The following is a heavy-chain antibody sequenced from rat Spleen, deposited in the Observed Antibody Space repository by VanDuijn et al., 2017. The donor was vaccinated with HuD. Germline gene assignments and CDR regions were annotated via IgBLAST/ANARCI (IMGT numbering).Heavy chain of an antibody. D-gene: IGHD1-4*01. J-gene: IGHJ2*01. CDR3: ARPNYPGFNFFDY. CDR1: GFTFSDYY. CDR2: VSYDGSRT. V-gene: IGHV5-29*01. Sequence: EVHLVKSDGGLVQPGRSLKLSCAASGFTFSDYYMAWVRQAPTTGLEWVATVSYDGSRTYYRDSVKGRFTISRDNIKRILYLQMDSLRSEDTATYFCARPNYPGFNFFDYWGQGVMVTVSS.